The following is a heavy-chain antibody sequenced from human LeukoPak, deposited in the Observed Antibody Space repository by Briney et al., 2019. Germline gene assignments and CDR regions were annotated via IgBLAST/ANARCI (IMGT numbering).Heavy chain of an antibody. CDR2: ITPICGTA. CDR1: GCTFSSYA. J-gene: IGHJ5*02. D-gene: IGHD4-23*01. Sequence: SVKLSCTASGCTFSSYAISWVRQAPGKGLEWMGGITPICGTANYAEKLQGRFTITADESTNTPYMELSSLRSEKTAVYYCARDPFSYYGGNSDWFDPWGQGTLVTVSS. CDR3: ARDPFSYYGGNSDWFDP. V-gene: IGHV1-69*13.